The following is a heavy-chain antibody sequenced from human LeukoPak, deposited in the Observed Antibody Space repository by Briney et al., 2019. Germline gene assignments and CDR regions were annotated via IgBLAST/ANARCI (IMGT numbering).Heavy chain of an antibody. CDR3: AKRGGMYPAHYFDY. CDR2: ISASGGST. CDR1: GFTFSSYG. Sequence: GGSLRLSCAASGFTFSSYGMIWVRQAPGKGLEWVSAISASGGSTYYADSVKGRFTISRDNSKNTLYLQMNSLRAEDTAVYYCAKRGGMYPAHYFDYWGQGTLVTVSS. V-gene: IGHV3-23*01. D-gene: IGHD2-2*01. J-gene: IGHJ4*02.